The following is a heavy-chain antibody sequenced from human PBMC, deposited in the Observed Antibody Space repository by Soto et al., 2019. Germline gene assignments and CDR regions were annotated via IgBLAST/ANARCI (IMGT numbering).Heavy chain of an antibody. J-gene: IGHJ4*01. CDR1: GGSISSGSYY. Sequence: SETLSLTCTVSGGSISSGSYYWGWIRQPPGKGLEWIASIYYAGNTYYNPSLKSRVTISVDTSKNQFSLKLSSVTTADTAVYYCARLGYSGSYYVFDYWGHGTLVTVSS. V-gene: IGHV4-39*01. CDR3: ARLGYSGSYYVFDY. D-gene: IGHD1-26*01. CDR2: IYYAGNT.